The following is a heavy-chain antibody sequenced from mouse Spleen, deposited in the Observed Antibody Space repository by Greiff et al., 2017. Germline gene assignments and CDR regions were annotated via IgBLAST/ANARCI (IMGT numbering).Heavy chain of an antibody. CDR3: ARKKNKYGKSYAMDY. CDR2: IWSGGST. D-gene: IGHD2-10*02. V-gene: IGHV2-2*02. CDR1: GFSLTSYG. Sequence: VQLQESGPGLVQPSQSLSITCTVSGFSLTSYGVHWVRQSPGKGLEWLGVIWSGGSTDYNAAFISRLSISKDNSKSQVFFKMNSLQANDTAIYYCARKKNKYGKSYAMDYWGQGTSVTVSS. J-gene: IGHJ4*01.